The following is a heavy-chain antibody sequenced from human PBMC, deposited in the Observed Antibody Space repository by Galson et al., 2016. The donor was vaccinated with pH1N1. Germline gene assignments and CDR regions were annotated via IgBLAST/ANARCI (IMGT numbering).Heavy chain of an antibody. D-gene: IGHD3-10*01. CDR1: GGSISSGSYY. CDR2: LYTSGST. V-gene: IGHV4-61*02. CDR3: ARDRVALTGIFDY. Sequence: TLSLTCTVSGGSISSGSYYWNWIRQPAGEGLEWIGSLYTSGSTTYNPSLKSRVTMSVDTSKNQFSLRLTSVTAADPAVYYCARDRVALTGIFDYWGQGTLVTVSS. J-gene: IGHJ4*02.